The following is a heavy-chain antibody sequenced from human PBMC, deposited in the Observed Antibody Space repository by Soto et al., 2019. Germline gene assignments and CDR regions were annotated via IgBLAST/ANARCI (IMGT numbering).Heavy chain of an antibody. J-gene: IGHJ6*03. V-gene: IGHV4-34*01. CDR3: ARVHSNVLPRRVYYYYYMDV. Sequence: QVQLQQWGAGLLKPSETLSLTCAVYGGSFSGYYWSWIRQPPGKGLEWIGDINHSGSTNYNPSLKSRGTISVDTSKNQFSLKRSSVTAADTAVYYCARVHSNVLPRRVYYYYYMDVWGKGTTVTVSS. CDR2: INHSGST. CDR1: GGSFSGYY. D-gene: IGHD4-4*01.